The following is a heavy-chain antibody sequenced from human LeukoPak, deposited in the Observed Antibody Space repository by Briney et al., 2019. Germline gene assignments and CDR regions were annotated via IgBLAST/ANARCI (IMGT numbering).Heavy chain of an antibody. V-gene: IGHV1-69*04. CDR1: GGTFSSYA. J-gene: IGHJ3*02. D-gene: IGHD3-10*01. CDR2: IIPILGIA. Sequence: SVKVSFKASGGTFSSYAISWVRQAPGQGFEWMGRIIPILGIANYAQKFQGRVTITADKSTSTAYMELSSLRSEDTAVYYCARDRAPEFRAFDIWGQGTMVTVSS. CDR3: ARDRAPEFRAFDI.